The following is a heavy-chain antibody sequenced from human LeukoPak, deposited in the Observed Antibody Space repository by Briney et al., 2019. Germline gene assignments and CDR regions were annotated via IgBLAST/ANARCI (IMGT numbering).Heavy chain of an antibody. J-gene: IGHJ4*02. D-gene: IGHD6-6*01. CDR2: INPNSGGT. Sequence: ASVKVSCKASGYTFTDYYMHWVRQAAGQGLEWMGRINPNSGGTDYAQKFQGRVTMIRDTSISTAYMELSRLRSDDTAVYYCAIIEYSSSSVDYWGQGTLVTVSS. CDR1: GYTFTDYY. CDR3: AIIEYSSSSVDY. V-gene: IGHV1-2*06.